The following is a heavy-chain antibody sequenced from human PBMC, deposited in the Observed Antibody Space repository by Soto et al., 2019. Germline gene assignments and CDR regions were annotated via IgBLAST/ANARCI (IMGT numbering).Heavy chain of an antibody. CDR2: IYYTGST. V-gene: IGHV4-39*01. J-gene: IGHJ4*02. CDR1: NGSISTTSYN. CDR3: ARHGSF. Sequence: QMQLQESGPGLVKPSETLSLTCTVSNGSISTTSYNWGGISQSPGKGLEWIGTIYYTGSTPYNPSLKRRVTIAVDTSKNQSSLKMASVPAADTAVYYCARHGSFWGQGTLVIVSS. D-gene: IGHD3-16*02.